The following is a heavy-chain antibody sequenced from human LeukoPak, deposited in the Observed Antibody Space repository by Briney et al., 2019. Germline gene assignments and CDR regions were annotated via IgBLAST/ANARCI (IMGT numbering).Heavy chain of an antibody. V-gene: IGHV4-59*08. CDR3: ARQPYYDILTGYYNDGY. Sequence: SETLSLTCTVSGGSINNYYWTWIRQPPGKGLECIGYVYYTGSTYYNPPLKSRVTISVDTSRNQFSLKLSSVTAADTAVYYCARQPYYDILTGYYNDGYWGQGTLDTVSS. D-gene: IGHD3-9*01. CDR1: GGSINNYY. J-gene: IGHJ4*02. CDR2: VYYTGST.